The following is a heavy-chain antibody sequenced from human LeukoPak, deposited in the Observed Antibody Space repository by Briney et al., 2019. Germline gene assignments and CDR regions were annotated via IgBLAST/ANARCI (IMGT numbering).Heavy chain of an antibody. CDR1: GGSISSYY. Sequence: SETLSLTCTVSGGSISSYYWSWIRQPAGKGLEWIGRIYTSGSTNYNPSLKSRVTISVDTSKNQFSLKLSSVTAADTAVYYCATSLYSSGWYTGDSFDYWGQGTLVTVSS. CDR2: IYTSGST. CDR3: ATSLYSSGWYTGDSFDY. V-gene: IGHV4-4*07. D-gene: IGHD6-19*01. J-gene: IGHJ4*02.